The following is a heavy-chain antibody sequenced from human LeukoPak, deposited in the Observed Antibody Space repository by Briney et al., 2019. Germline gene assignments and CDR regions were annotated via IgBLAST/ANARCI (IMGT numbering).Heavy chain of an antibody. Sequence: GGSLRLSCAASGFTFSDHYMDWVRQAPGKGLEWVARIRNKRSSYTTEYAASVKGRFTVSRDDSQNSMYLQMNSLTTDDSAFYYCSRAGILTTPYYFDLWGQGTLVTVSS. CDR3: SRAGILTTPYYFDL. J-gene: IGHJ4*02. V-gene: IGHV3-72*01. CDR1: GFTFSDHY. CDR2: IRNKRSSYTT. D-gene: IGHD4-11*01.